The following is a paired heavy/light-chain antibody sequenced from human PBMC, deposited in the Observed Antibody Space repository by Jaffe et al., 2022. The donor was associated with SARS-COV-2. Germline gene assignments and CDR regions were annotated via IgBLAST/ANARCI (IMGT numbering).Light chain of an antibody. CDR1: QSVDSY. Sequence: EIVLTQSPATLSLSPGERATLSCRASQSVDSYLAWYQQKPGQAPRLLIYDASTRATGVPTRFSGSGSGTDFALTISSLEPEDFAVYYCQQRRNWPLTFGGGAKVEIK. CDR3: QQRRNWPLT. V-gene: IGKV3-11*01. J-gene: IGKJ4*01. CDR2: DAS.
Heavy chain of an antibody. CDR2: ISPSGDGTKYT. V-gene: IGHV3-23*01. Sequence: EVQLLESGGGLVQPGGSLRLSCAGSGFTIANFAMIWVRQAPGKGLEWVSLISPSGDGTKYTYYADSVKGRFTVSRDNSRNTLYLQMNSLRVEDTAVYYCAKADSSSFYPHWGQGSLVTVSS. CDR1: GFTIANFA. CDR3: AKADSSSFYPH. D-gene: IGHD2-2*01. J-gene: IGHJ4*02.